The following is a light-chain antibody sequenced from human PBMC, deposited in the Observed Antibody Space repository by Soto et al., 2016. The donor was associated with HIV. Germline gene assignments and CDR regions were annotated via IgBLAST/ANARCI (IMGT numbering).Light chain of an antibody. CDR3: SSRDNGDNHPVI. Sequence: SSELTQDPAVSVALGQTVRITCQGDSLRSYTASWYQQKPGQAPVLVMFGKNNRPSGIPDRFSGSSSGDTASLTITGSQAEDEADYYCSSRDNGDNHPVIFGGGTNLVVL. CDR2: GKN. CDR1: SLRSYT. J-gene: IGLJ2*01. V-gene: IGLV3-19*01.